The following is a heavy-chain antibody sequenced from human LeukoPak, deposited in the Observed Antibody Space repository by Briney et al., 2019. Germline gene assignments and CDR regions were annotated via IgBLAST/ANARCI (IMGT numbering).Heavy chain of an antibody. D-gene: IGHD6-13*01. CDR1: GFTFSSYA. J-gene: IGHJ4*02. CDR2: IWYDGSNK. Sequence: PGASLRLSCAASGFTFSSYAMSWVRQAPGKVLEWVAVIWYDGSNKYYADSVKGRFTISRDNSKNTLYLQMNSLRAEDTAVYYCASAQGIAAAGDYWGQGTLVTVSS. V-gene: IGHV3-33*08. CDR3: ASAQGIAAAGDY.